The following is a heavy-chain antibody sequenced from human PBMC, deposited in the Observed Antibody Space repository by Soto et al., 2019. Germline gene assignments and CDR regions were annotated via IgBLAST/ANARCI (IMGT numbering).Heavy chain of an antibody. Sequence: GGSLRLSCAASGFTFSSYAMHWVRQAPGKGLEWVAVISYDGSNKYYADSVKGRFTISRDNSKNTLYLQMNSLRAEDTAVYYCARDPHYYDILTGYYQYNWFDPWGQGTLVTVSS. CDR2: ISYDGSNK. CDR3: ARDPHYYDILTGYYQYNWFDP. V-gene: IGHV3-30*04. J-gene: IGHJ5*02. D-gene: IGHD3-9*01. CDR1: GFTFSSYA.